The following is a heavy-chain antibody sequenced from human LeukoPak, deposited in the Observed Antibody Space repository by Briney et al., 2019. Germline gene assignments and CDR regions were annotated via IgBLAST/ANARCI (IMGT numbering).Heavy chain of an antibody. CDR1: GFTFSNYS. J-gene: IGHJ5*02. CDR2: INSDGSST. D-gene: IGHD3-10*01. CDR3: ARIPHITMVRGVIS. V-gene: IGHV3-74*01. Sequence: GGSLRLSCAASGFTFSNYSMNWVRQAPGKGLVWVSRINSDGSSTNYADSVKGRFTISRDNAKNSLYLQMNSLRAEDTAVYYCARIPHITMVRGVISWGQGTLVTVSS.